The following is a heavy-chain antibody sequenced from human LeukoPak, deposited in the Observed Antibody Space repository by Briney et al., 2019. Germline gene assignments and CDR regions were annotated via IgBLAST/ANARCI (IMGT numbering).Heavy chain of an antibody. V-gene: IGHV1-69*05. J-gene: IGHJ1*01. D-gene: IGHD3-22*01. CDR3: ARVFYYDSSGYYRSDEYFQH. CDR1: GGTFSSYA. Sequence: SVKVSCKASGGTFSSYAISLVRQAPGQGLEWMGGIIPIFGTANYAQKFQGRVTITTDESTSTAYMELSSLRSEDTAVYYCARVFYYDSSGYYRSDEYFQHWGQGTLVTVSS. CDR2: IIPIFGTA.